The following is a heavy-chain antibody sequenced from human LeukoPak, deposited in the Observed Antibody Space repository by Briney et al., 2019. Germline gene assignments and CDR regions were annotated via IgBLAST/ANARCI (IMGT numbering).Heavy chain of an antibody. CDR3: ARLYGSGTSGDC. J-gene: IGHJ4*02. CDR1: GGSISGASYY. CDR2: IYTSGST. V-gene: IGHV4-61*02. D-gene: IGHD3-10*01. Sequence: SQTLSLTCTVSGGSISGASYYWSWIRQPAGKGLEWIGRIYTSGSTSYNPSLKSRVTISLDTSKNQFSLKLSSVTAADTAIYYCARLYGSGTSGDCWGQGTLVTVSS.